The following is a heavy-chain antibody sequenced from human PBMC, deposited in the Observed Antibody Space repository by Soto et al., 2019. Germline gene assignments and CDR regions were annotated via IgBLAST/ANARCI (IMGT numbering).Heavy chain of an antibody. CDR2: IIPIFGTA. CDR3: ARATAAGAAGTNWFDP. CDR1: GGSFSSYA. V-gene: IGHV1-69*13. Sequence: SVKVSCKASGGSFSSYAISLVLQAPGQGLECVGGIIPIFGTANYAQKFQGRVTITADESTSTAYMELSSVRSEDTAVYYCARATAAGAAGTNWFDPWGQGTLVTVSS. D-gene: IGHD6-13*01. J-gene: IGHJ5*02.